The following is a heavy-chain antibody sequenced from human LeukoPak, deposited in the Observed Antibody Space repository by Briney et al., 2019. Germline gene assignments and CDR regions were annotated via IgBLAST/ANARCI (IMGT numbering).Heavy chain of an antibody. V-gene: IGHV3-23*01. CDR1: GFTFSIHA. Sequence: PGGSLRLSCAASGFTFSIHAMGWVRQAPGKGLEWVSAIGGSGGSTYYADSVKGRFTISRDNSKNTLYLQMNSLRAEDTALYYCARDPGVVAFHYFDYWGQGTLLTVSS. D-gene: IGHD3-3*01. CDR3: ARDPGVVAFHYFDY. J-gene: IGHJ4*02. CDR2: IGGSGGST.